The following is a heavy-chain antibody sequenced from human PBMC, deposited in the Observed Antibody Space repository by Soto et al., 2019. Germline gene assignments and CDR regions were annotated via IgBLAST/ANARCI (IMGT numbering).Heavy chain of an antibody. CDR1: GFTFDTYW. CDR2: INSDGTIS. J-gene: IGHJ6*04. Sequence: EVHLVESGGTLVQPGGSLRLSCAASGFTFDTYWMNWVRQAPGKGPEWLSGINSDGTISSYADSVKGRFTISRDNARNRLPLQMNSLTADATAVYYCGRRSGDDSAFFSYGIDAWGKGTTVTVSS. V-gene: IGHV3-74*01. D-gene: IGHD2-21*02. CDR3: GRRSGDDSAFFSYGIDA.